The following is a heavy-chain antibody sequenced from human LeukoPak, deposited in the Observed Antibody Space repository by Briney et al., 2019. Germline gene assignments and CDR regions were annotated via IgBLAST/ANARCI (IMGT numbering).Heavy chain of an antibody. Sequence: SEILSLTCTVSGGSISSYYWSWIRQPPGKGLEWIGYIYYSGSTNYNPSLKSRVTISVDTSKNQFSLKLSSVTAADTAVYYCARGRGMDVWGQGTTVTVSS. CDR3: ARGRGMDV. CDR2: IYYSGST. V-gene: IGHV4-59*01. CDR1: GGSISSYY. J-gene: IGHJ6*02.